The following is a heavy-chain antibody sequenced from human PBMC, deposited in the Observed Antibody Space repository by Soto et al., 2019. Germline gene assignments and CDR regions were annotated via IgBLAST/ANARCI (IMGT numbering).Heavy chain of an antibody. Sequence: PGESLRLSCAASGFTFSSYSMNWVRQAPGKGLEWVSSISSSSSYIYYADSVKGRFTISRDNAKNSLYLQMNSLRDEDTAVYYCASQPVLTGDRYYYYYGMDVWGQGTTVTVSS. J-gene: IGHJ6*02. CDR1: GFTFSSYS. CDR2: ISSSSSYI. D-gene: IGHD7-27*01. V-gene: IGHV3-21*01. CDR3: ASQPVLTGDRYYYYYGMDV.